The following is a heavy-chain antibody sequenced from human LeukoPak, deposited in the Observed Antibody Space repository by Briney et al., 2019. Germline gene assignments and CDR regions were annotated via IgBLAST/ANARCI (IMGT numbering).Heavy chain of an antibody. D-gene: IGHD3-22*01. V-gene: IGHV1-2*02. Sequence: ASVKVSCKASGYTFTGDYMHWVRQAPGQGLEWMGWINPNSGGTNYAQKFQGRVTMTRDTSISTAYMELSRLRSDDTAVYYCAREGSSGPTPDYWGQGTLVTVSS. CDR1: GYTFTGDY. CDR2: INPNSGGT. J-gene: IGHJ4*02. CDR3: AREGSSGPTPDY.